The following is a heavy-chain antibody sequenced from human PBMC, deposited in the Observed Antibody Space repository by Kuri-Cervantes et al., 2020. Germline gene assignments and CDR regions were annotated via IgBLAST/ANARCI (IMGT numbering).Heavy chain of an antibody. V-gene: IGHV1-2*02. Sequence: ASVKVSCKASGYTFTGYYMHWVRQAPGQGLEWMGWINPNSGGTNYAQKFQGRVTMTRDTSISTAYMELSSLRSEDTAVYYCARAYSSYVYGMDVWGQGTTVTV. CDR2: INPNSGGT. CDR3: ARAYSSYVYGMDV. J-gene: IGHJ6*02. CDR1: GYTFTGYY. D-gene: IGHD4-11*01.